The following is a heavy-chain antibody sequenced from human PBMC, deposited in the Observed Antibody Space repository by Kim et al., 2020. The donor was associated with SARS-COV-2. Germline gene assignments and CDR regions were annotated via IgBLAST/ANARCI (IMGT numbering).Heavy chain of an antibody. J-gene: IGHJ4*02. CDR3: ARQKLRSFDY. D-gene: IGHD3-3*01. V-gene: IGHV1-3*01. Sequence: TRYSQTFQDRVTITKEPSASTGYMELSSLTSEDTAVYFCARQKLRSFDYWGQGTLITVSS. CDR2: T.